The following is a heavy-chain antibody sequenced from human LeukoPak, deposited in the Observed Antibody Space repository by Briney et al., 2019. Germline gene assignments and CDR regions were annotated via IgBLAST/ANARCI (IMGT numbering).Heavy chain of an antibody. CDR3: ATASPSASGSGWYGLGY. V-gene: IGHV1-24*01. D-gene: IGHD6-19*01. CDR2: FDPEDGET. Sequence: GASVKVSCKVSGYTLTELSMHWVRQAPGKGLEWMGGFDPEDGETFYSQKFQDRVTMTEDTSTDTAYMELNSLRSEDTAMYYCATASPSASGSGWYGLGYWGQGTLVTVSS. CDR1: GYTLTELS. J-gene: IGHJ4*02.